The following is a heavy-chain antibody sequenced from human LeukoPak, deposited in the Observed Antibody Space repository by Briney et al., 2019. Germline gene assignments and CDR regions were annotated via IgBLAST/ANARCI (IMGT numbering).Heavy chain of an antibody. CDR3: AREAYYDSSGYYFDY. CDR1: GGSISSASYY. V-gene: IGHV4-61*02. Sequence: TSETLSLTCTVAGGSISSASYYWSWIRDPAGKGLEWIVRIYISGSTNYKSSLKSRVTISVDTSKNQFSLKLSSVTAADTAVYYCAREAYYDSSGYYFDYWGQGTLVTVSS. CDR2: IYISGST. J-gene: IGHJ4*02. D-gene: IGHD3-22*01.